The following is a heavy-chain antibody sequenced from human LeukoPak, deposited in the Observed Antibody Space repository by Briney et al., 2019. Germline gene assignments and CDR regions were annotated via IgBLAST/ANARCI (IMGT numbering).Heavy chain of an antibody. D-gene: IGHD1-26*01. CDR1: GFTFSSYS. Sequence: GGSLRLSCAASGFTFSSYSMHWGCLAQATGQGLEGFILYDGSNKYYADSVKGRFTISKDNYKNTLYLQMNSLRAEDTAVYYWAKDDSGSYYSYWGQGTLVTVSS. CDR3: AKDDSGSYYSY. CDR2: ILYDGSNK. J-gene: IGHJ4*02. V-gene: IGHV3-30*02.